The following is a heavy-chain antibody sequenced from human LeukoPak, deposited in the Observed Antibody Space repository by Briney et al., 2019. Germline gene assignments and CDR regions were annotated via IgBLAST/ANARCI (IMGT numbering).Heavy chain of an antibody. J-gene: IGHJ4*02. CDR2: ISYDGSNK. CDR1: GFTFSSYG. CDR3: AKDAALAFRIAVAGYDFDY. Sequence: GGSLRLSCAASGFTFSSYGTHWVRQALGKGLEWVAVISYDGSNKYYADSVKGRFTISRDNSKNTLYLQMNSLRAEDTAVYYCAKDAALAFRIAVAGYDFDYWGQGTLVTVSS. D-gene: IGHD6-19*01. V-gene: IGHV3-30*18.